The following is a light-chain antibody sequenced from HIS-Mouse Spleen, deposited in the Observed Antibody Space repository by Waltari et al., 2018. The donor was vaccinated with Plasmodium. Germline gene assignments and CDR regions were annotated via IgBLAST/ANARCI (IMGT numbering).Light chain of an antibody. CDR1: ALPKKY. J-gene: IGLJ3*02. CDR3: YSTDSSGNHRV. Sequence: SYELTQPPSVSVSPGQTARITCSGDALPKKYAYWYQQKSGQAPVLVIYEDSKRPSGIPGGFAGSSSWTMSTLTISGAHVEDEADYYCYSTDSSGNHRVFGGGTKLTVL. CDR2: EDS. V-gene: IGLV3-10*01.